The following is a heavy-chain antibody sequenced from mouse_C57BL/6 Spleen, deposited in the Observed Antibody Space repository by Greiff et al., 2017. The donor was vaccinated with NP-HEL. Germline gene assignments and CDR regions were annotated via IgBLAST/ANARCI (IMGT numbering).Heavy chain of an antibody. CDR2: INYDGSST. CDR1: GFTFSDYY. D-gene: IGHD2-5*01. V-gene: IGHV5-16*01. J-gene: IGHJ4*01. CDR3: ARESNGAMDY. Sequence: EVQLVESEGGLVQPGSSMKLSCTASGFTFSDYYMAWVRQVPEKGLEWVANINYDGSSTYYLDSLKSRFIISRDNAKNILYLQMSSLKSEDTATYYCARESNGAMDYWGQGTSVTVSS.